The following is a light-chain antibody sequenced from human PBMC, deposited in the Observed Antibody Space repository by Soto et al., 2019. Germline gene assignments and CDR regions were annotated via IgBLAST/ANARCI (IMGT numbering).Light chain of an antibody. CDR1: SSDVGGYSY. CDR2: EVS. J-gene: IGLJ1*01. Sequence: QSVMTQPPSASGSPGQSVTISCTGTSSDVGGYSYVSWYQQHPGKAPKLMIYEVSKRPSGVPDRFSGSKSGNTASLTVPGLQAEDEADYYCSSYAGSNNLGVFGTGTKVTVL. CDR3: SSYAGSNNLGV. V-gene: IGLV2-8*01.